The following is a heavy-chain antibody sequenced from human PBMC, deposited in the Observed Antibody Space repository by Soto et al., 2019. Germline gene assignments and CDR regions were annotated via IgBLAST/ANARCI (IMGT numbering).Heavy chain of an antibody. J-gene: IGHJ4*02. CDR3: ARLWFGNKYYFDY. D-gene: IGHD3-10*01. V-gene: IGHV1-18*01. CDR2: ISAYTGNT. Sequence: QVQLVQSGAEVKKPGASVKVSCKASGYTFTSYGISWVRQAPGQGLEWMGWISAYTGNTNYAQKFQDRVTMTTGTSTATAYMEFTSPRSDDTAVYYCARLWFGNKYYFDYWGQGTLVTVSS. CDR1: GYTFTSYG.